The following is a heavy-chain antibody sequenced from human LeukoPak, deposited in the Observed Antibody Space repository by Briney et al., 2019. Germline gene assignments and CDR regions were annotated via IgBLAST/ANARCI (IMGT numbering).Heavy chain of an antibody. CDR1: GYTFTSYD. J-gene: IGHJ5*02. V-gene: IGHV1-8*03. Sequence: ASVKVSCKASGYTFTSYDINWVRQATGQGLEWMGWMNPNSGNTGYAQKFQGRVTITRNTSISTAYMELSSLRSEDTAVYYCARRARVVVAATEYNWFDPWGQGTLVTVSS. D-gene: IGHD2-15*01. CDR3: ARRARVVVAATEYNWFDP. CDR2: MNPNSGNT.